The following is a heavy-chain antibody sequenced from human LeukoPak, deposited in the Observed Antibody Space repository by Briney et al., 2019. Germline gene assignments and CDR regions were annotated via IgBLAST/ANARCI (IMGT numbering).Heavy chain of an antibody. V-gene: IGHV4-61*01. Sequence: SETLSLTCTVSGGSVSSGSYYWSWIRQPPGKGLEGIGYIYYSASTNYNPSLRSRVTISVDTSKNQFSLKLSSVTAAATAVYSCARAGGSGWYETDYWGQGTLVTVSS. J-gene: IGHJ4*02. CDR2: IYYSAST. CDR3: ARAGGSGWYETDY. D-gene: IGHD6-19*01. CDR1: GGSVSSGSYY.